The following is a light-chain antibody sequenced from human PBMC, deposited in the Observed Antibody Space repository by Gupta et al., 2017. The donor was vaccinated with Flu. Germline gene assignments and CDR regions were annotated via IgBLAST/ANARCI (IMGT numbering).Light chain of an antibody. Sequence: QSALSQRAPGSGSPGQSITISCTGTSSDVGGYNFVSWYQQYPGKAPKLLIYEVTNRPSVVSNRFAGSKSSNAASLTISGVQAEDESDYYCSSVTTSSTVVFGGGTKLTV. CDR2: EVT. CDR1: SSDVGGYNF. V-gene: IGLV2-14*01. J-gene: IGLJ2*01. CDR3: SSVTTSSTVV.